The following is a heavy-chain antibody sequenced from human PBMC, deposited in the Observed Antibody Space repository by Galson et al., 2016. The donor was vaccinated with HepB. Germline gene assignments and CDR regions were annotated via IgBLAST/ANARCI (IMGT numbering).Heavy chain of an antibody. CDR2: ITPDGSGS. J-gene: IGHJ4*02. CDR3: ARLWVGDAATSGLDV. Sequence: SLRLSCAASGFSFSNYWMHWVRQAPGKGLMWVSRITPDGSGSNLADSVKGRFTISRDNAKSMVYLQMNSLRAEDTAVYYCARLWVGDAATSGLDVWGQGTLVTVSS. CDR1: GFSFSNYW. V-gene: IGHV3-74*01. D-gene: IGHD2-15*01.